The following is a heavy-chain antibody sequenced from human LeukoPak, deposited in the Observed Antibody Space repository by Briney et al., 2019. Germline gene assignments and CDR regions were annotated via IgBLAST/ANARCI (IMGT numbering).Heavy chain of an antibody. D-gene: IGHD3-22*01. V-gene: IGHV3-48*01. CDR1: GFSFSNYW. Sequence: PGGSLRLSCAASGFSFSNYWMGWVRQAPGKGLEWVSYISSSSSTIYYADSVKGRFTISRDNAKNSLYLQMNSLRAEDTAVYYCARGSTYYDSSGQVPFDYWGQGTLVTVSS. CDR3: ARGSTYYDSSGQVPFDY. CDR2: ISSSSSTI. J-gene: IGHJ4*02.